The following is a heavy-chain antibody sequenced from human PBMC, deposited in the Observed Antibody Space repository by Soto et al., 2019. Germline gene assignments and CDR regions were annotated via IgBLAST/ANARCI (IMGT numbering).Heavy chain of an antibody. CDR2: IYLGGSI. J-gene: IGHJ4*02. CDR1: GASISSYY. D-gene: IGHD5-12*01. Sequence: SETLSLTCSVSGASISSYYYTWIRQTPGKGLEWIGYIYLGGSINYNPSFKSRVTISVDRSKNQFSLKLSSVTAADTAVYYCAAGGGLPRYYWGQGTLVTVSS. CDR3: AAGGGLPRYY. V-gene: IGHV4-59*12.